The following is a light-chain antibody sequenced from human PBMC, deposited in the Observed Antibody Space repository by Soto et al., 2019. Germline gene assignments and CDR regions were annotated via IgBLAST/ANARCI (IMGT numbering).Light chain of an antibody. J-gene: IGKJ1*01. Sequence: IVLAQFPSSLSLSPGERATLSRRASQSVSSSYLAWYQQKPGQAPRPLIYGASSRATGIPDRFSGSGSGTDFTLTISRLEPEDSAVYYCQQYGSSPRTFGQGTKVDI. CDR1: QSVSSSY. CDR3: QQYGSSPRT. CDR2: GAS. V-gene: IGKV3-20*01.